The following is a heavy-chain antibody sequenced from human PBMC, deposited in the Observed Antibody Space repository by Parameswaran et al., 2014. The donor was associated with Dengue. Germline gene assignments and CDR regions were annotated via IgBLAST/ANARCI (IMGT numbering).Heavy chain of an antibody. Sequence: SWVRQAPGQGLEWMGRIIPMLGIVNFAQRFQGRVTITADKSTTTAYMELNSLRSEDTAIYYCAKEETSYGMDVWGQGTTVTVSS. D-gene: IGHD4-11*01. J-gene: IGHJ6*02. V-gene: IGHV1-69*04. CDR3: AKEETSYGMDV. CDR2: IIPMLGIV.